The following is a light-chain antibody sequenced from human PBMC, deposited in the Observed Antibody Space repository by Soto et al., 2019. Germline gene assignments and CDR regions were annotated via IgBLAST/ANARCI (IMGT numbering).Light chain of an antibody. V-gene: IGKV3-20*01. CDR2: GAS. J-gene: IGKJ1*01. CDR3: QQYGSSPPVWT. Sequence: EIVLTQSPGTLSLSPGERATLSCRASPSVSSSYLAWYQQKPGQAPRLLIYGASSRATGIPDRFSGSGSGTDFTLTISRLEPEDFAVYYCQQYGSSPPVWTFGQGTKVEIK. CDR1: PSVSSSY.